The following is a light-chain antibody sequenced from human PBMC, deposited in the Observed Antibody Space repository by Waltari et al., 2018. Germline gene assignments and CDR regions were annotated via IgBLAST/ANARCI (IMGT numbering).Light chain of an antibody. CDR2: STN. CDR1: SGPVPTSYY. J-gene: IGLJ3*02. V-gene: IGLV8-61*01. Sequence: QTVVTQEPSFSVSPGGTVTLTCGLSSGPVPTSYYPSWYQQTPGQAPRTLIYSTNTRSSGVPDRFAGSILGNKAALTITGAQADDESDYYCVLYMGGGIWVFGGGTKLTVL. CDR3: VLYMGGGIWV.